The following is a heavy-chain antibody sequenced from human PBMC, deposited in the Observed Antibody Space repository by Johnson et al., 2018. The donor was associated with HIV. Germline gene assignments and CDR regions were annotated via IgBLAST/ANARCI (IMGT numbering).Heavy chain of an antibody. Sequence: QMQLVESGGGVVQPGRSLRVSCGASGFTFSSHDMHWVRQAPGKGLEWVAVISYDGSNQYCADSVKGQFTISRDNSNKTVYLQMNSLGPEDTAVYYCAKPPSMGADAFDIWGQGTMVTVSS. CDR3: AKPPSMGADAFDI. CDR1: GFTFSSHD. CDR2: ISYDGSNQ. V-gene: IGHV3-30*18. J-gene: IGHJ3*02. D-gene: IGHD3-16*01.